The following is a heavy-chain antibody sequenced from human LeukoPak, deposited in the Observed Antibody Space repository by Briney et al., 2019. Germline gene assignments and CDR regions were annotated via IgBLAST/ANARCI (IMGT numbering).Heavy chain of an antibody. Sequence: GGSLRLSFSASGFTFSNYAMSWVRQAPGKGLEWVSAINDGVGRAFYADAVRGRFTISRDNSKNTLYLQMNSLRAEDTAVYYCARDLGAAAGTDYWGQGTLVTVSS. CDR1: GFTFSNYA. CDR3: ARDLGAAAGTDY. D-gene: IGHD6-13*01. J-gene: IGHJ4*02. V-gene: IGHV3-23*01. CDR2: INDGVGRA.